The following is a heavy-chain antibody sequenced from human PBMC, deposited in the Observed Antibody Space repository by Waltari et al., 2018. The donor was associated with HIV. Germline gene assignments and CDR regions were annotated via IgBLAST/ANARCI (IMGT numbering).Heavy chain of an antibody. Sequence: DVQLIQSGGGLVPPEGSRRLSCLTSGFPFGVFSMSWVRQVPGKGLEWVANINKDSSEMKYLDSVRGRFTISRDNAKNSLFLDMTSLRAEDTALYYCVREVSGSPFYFNYWGQGTLVTVSS. CDR3: VREVSGSPFYFNY. D-gene: IGHD6-19*01. CDR2: INKDSSEM. J-gene: IGHJ4*02. CDR1: GFPFGVFS. V-gene: IGHV3-7*03.